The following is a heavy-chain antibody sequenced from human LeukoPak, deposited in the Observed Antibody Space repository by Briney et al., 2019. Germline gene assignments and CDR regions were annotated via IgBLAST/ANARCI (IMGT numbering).Heavy chain of an antibody. Sequence: GESLKISCKVSGYSLTNNWIGWVRQVPGKGLEWMGIIYPGDSDTRYSPSFQGQVTISADKSISTAYLQWSSLKASDTAMYYCARHVYSGSGSYYNFLDYWGQGTLVTVSS. CDR2: IYPGDSDT. D-gene: IGHD3-10*01. CDR1: GYSLTNNW. V-gene: IGHV5-51*01. J-gene: IGHJ4*02. CDR3: ARHVYSGSGSYYNFLDY.